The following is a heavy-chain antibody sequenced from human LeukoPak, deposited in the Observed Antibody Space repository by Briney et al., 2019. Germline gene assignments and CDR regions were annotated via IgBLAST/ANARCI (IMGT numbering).Heavy chain of an antibody. Sequence: SETLSLTCAIYGGSSSAYWWSWIRQPPGKGLEWIGEINPSGTTNYNPSLKGRVTISLDTSKNHFSLNLSSVTAADTAVYYCARPRKHDYYDMDVWGKGTTVTVSS. CDR3: ARPRKHDYYDMDV. J-gene: IGHJ6*03. V-gene: IGHV4-34*01. CDR1: GGSSSAYW. CDR2: INPSGTT.